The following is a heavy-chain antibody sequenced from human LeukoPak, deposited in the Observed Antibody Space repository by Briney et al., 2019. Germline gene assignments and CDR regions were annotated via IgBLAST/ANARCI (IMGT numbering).Heavy chain of an antibody. CDR2: IYYSGST. D-gene: IGHD5-24*01. CDR3: ARGERWLQFDY. J-gene: IGHJ4*02. V-gene: IGHV4-59*01. Sequence: RASETLSLTCTVSGGSISSYYWSWIRQPPGKGLEWIGYIYYSGSTNYNPSLKSRVTISVDTSKNQFSLKLSSVTAADTAVYYCARGERWLQFDYWGQGTLVTVSS. CDR1: GGSISSYY.